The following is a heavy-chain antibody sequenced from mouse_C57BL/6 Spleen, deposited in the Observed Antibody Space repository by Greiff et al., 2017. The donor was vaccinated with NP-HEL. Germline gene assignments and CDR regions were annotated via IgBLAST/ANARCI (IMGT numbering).Heavy chain of an antibody. D-gene: IGHD4-1*01. Sequence: VQLQQSGPVLVKPGASVKMSCKASGYTFTDYYMNWVKQSHGKSLEWIGVINPYNGGTSYNQKFKGKATLTVDKSSSTAYMELNSLTSEDSAVYYCARRVTGTHYFDYWGQGTTLTVSS. CDR1: GYTFTDYY. CDR2: INPYNGGT. V-gene: IGHV1-19*01. CDR3: ARRVTGTHYFDY. J-gene: IGHJ2*01.